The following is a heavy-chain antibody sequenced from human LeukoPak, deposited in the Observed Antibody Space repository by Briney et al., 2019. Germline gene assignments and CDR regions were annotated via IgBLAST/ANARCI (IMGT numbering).Heavy chain of an antibody. CDR2: IGTSGNPI. V-gene: IGHV3-48*01. Sequence: PGGSLRLSCAASEFTFSGYIMNWVRQAPGKGLEWVSFIGTSGNPIYYADSVKGRFTVSRDNAKNSLYLQMNSLRAEDTAVYYCARDQWLDYWGQGTLVTVSS. CDR3: ARDQWLDY. D-gene: IGHD6-19*01. J-gene: IGHJ4*02. CDR1: EFTFSGYI.